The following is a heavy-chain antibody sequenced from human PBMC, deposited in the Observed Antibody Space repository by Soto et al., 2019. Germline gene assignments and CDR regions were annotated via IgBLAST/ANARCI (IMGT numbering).Heavy chain of an antibody. CDR1: GGSISSGGYH. CDR3: ARGVRD. J-gene: IGHJ4*02. D-gene: IGHD3-10*01. Sequence: QVQLQESGPGLVKPSQTLSLTCTVSGGSISSGGYHWSWIRQHPGKGLEWIGYIHYSGSTSYNPSLKRRVTLSEETSKIQFSLKLSSVTAADPTVYFCARGVRDSGQGTLVTVSS. CDR2: IHYSGST. V-gene: IGHV4-31*03.